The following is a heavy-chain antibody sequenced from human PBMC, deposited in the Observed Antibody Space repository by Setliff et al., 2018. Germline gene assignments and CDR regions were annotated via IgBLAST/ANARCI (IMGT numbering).Heavy chain of an antibody. CDR2: IWYDGSDK. Sequence: PGGSLRLSCAASGFTFSGYGMHWVRQAPGKGLEWVAFIWYDGSDKYYADSVKGRFTISRDNSRNTLYLQMSSLRGEDTAVYYCATTYSYDSRVVFDVWGQGTMVTVSS. D-gene: IGHD3-22*01. CDR1: GFTFSGYG. V-gene: IGHV3-30*02. J-gene: IGHJ3*01. CDR3: ATTYSYDSRVVFDV.